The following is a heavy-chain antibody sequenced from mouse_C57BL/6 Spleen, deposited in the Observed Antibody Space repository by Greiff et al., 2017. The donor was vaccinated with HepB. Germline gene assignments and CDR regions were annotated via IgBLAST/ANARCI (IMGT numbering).Heavy chain of an antibody. CDR3: TRPITTVVHWYFDV. Sequence: EVNLVESGEGLVKPGGSLKLSCAASGFTFSSYAMSWVRQTPEKRLEWVAYISSGGDYIYYADTVKGRFTISRDNARNTLYLQMSSLKSEDTAMYYCTRPITTVVHWYFDVWGTGTTVTVSS. CDR2: ISSGGDYI. J-gene: IGHJ1*03. D-gene: IGHD1-1*01. V-gene: IGHV5-9-1*02. CDR1: GFTFSSYA.